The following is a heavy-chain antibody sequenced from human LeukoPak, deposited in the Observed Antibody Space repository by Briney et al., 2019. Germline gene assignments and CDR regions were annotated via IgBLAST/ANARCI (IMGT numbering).Heavy chain of an antibody. CDR1: DGSFSSYY. V-gene: IGHV4-34*01. Sequence: SETLSLTCAVYDGSFSSYYWSWIRQPPGKGLEWIGEINQSGSTSYKPSLKSRVTILVDTSKNQFSLKLTSVSAADTAVYYCVRLAALGYSFAPRYAFDIWGQGTIVTVSS. CDR2: INQSGST. CDR3: VRLAALGYSFAPRYAFDI. D-gene: IGHD5-18*01. J-gene: IGHJ3*02.